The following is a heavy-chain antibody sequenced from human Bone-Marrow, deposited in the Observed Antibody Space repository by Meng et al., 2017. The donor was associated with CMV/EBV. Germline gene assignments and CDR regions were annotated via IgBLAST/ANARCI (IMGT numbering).Heavy chain of an antibody. Sequence: ASVKVSCKPSGYTFTNFGVSWARQAPGQGLEWMGWINFDTGNGNYAQKFRDRFTMTIDTSTGTTYMELRTLRSDDTAMYYCALYGDLSRLQGGDFWGQGTLVTVSS. D-gene: IGHD2-21*02. V-gene: IGHV1-18*04. CDR2: INFDTGNG. J-gene: IGHJ4*02. CDR3: ALYGDLSRLQGGDF. CDR1: GYTFTNFG.